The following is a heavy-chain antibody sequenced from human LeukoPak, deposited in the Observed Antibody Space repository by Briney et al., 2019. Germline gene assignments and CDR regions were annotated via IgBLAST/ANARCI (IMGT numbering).Heavy chain of an antibody. Sequence: GASVKVSCKASGYTFTGYYMHWVRQAPGQGLEWMGWINPNCGGTNYAQKFQGRVTMTRDTSISTAYMELSRLRSDDTAVYYCARGAVTTSWFDPWGQGTLVTVSS. V-gene: IGHV1-2*02. CDR2: INPNCGGT. J-gene: IGHJ5*02. D-gene: IGHD4-17*01. CDR1: GYTFTGYY. CDR3: ARGAVTTSWFDP.